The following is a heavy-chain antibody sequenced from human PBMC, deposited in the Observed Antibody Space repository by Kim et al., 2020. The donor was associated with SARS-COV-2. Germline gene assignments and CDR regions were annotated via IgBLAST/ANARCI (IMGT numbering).Heavy chain of an antibody. V-gene: IGHV3-48*02. Sequence: YADSAKGRFTISRGNAKNSLYLQMNSLRDEDTAVYYCARVEDTALVYFDYWGQGTLVTVSS. J-gene: IGHJ4*02. D-gene: IGHD5-18*01. CDR3: ARVEDTALVYFDY.